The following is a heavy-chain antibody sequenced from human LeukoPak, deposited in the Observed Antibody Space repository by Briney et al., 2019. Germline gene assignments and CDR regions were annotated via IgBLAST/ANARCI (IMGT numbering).Heavy chain of an antibody. V-gene: IGHV5-51*01. CDR3: ARRDPTTVTAFDY. Sequence: GESLKISCRFSGFDFTRDWIGWVRLMPGKGLEWMGIIFPDDSDTRYSPSFQGPVTLSADKSISTAYLQWSSLKASDTAIYYCARRDPTTVTAFDYWGQGTLVTVSS. CDR1: GFDFTRDW. J-gene: IGHJ4*02. CDR2: IFPDDSDT. D-gene: IGHD4-17*01.